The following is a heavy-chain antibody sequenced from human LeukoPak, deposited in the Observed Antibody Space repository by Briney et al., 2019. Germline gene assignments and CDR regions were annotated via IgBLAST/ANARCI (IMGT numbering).Heavy chain of an antibody. J-gene: IGHJ4*02. CDR1: GYSFTSYW. CDR3: AIMGNGGSRHLLIWDY. Sequence: PGESLKISCKGSGYSFTSYWIGWVRQVPGKGLEWIGIIYPDDSDTRYSPSFQGQVTISADKSISTAYLQWSSLKASDTAMYYCAIMGNGGSRHLLIWDYWGQGTLVTISS. V-gene: IGHV5-51*01. CDR2: IYPDDSDT. D-gene: IGHD2-15*01.